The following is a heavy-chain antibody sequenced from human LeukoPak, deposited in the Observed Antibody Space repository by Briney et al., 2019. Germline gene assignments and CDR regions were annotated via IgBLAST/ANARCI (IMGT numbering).Heavy chain of an antibody. Sequence: SETLSLTCAVYGGSFSGYYWSWIRQPPGKGLEWIGEINHSGCINSNTSLKSRVTISVDTSKNQFSLKLSSVTAADTAVYYCARERYYDSSGYYLIVIRFHFDYWGQGTLVTVSS. V-gene: IGHV4-34*01. J-gene: IGHJ4*02. CDR3: ARERYYDSSGYYLIVIRFHFDY. CDR1: GGSFSGYY. D-gene: IGHD3-22*01. CDR2: INHSGCI.